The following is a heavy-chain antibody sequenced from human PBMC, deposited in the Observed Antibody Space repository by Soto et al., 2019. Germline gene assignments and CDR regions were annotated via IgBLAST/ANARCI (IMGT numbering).Heavy chain of an antibody. D-gene: IGHD6-13*01. Sequence: EVQLVESGGGLVKPGGSLRLSCAASGFTFSRYSMNWVRQAPGKGLEWVSSISSSISYIYYVDSVKGRFTISRDNAKNSLYLQMNSLRDEDTAVYYCARDAGRRRPQKDDFDIWGQGTMVTVSS. CDR3: ARDAGRRRPQKDDFDI. CDR1: GFTFSRYS. V-gene: IGHV3-21*01. J-gene: IGHJ3*02. CDR2: ISSSISYI.